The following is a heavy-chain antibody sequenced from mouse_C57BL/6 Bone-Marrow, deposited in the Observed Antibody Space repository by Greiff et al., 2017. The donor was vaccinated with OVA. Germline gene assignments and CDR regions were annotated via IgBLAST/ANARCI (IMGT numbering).Heavy chain of an antibody. CDR1: GFTFSDYG. Sequence: EVKLMESGGGLVKPGGSLKLSCAASGFTFSDYGMHWVRQAPEKGLEWVAYISSGSSTIYYADTVKGRFTISRDNAKNTLFLQMTSLRSEDTAMYYCARPWEGLLRFYAMDYWGQGTSVTVSS. CDR3: ARPWEGLLRFYAMDY. V-gene: IGHV5-17*01. CDR2: ISSGSSTI. J-gene: IGHJ4*01. D-gene: IGHD1-1*01.